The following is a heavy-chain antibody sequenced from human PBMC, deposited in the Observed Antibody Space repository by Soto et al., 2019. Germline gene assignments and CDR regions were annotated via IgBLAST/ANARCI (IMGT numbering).Heavy chain of an antibody. CDR2: INPSGGST. D-gene: IGHD6-6*01. V-gene: IGHV1-46*01. CDR1: GYTFTSYY. CDR3: ARDGQQLARYYYYGMDV. J-gene: IGHJ6*02. Sequence: GASVKVSCKASGYTFTSYYMHWVRQAPGQGLEWMGIINPSGGSTSYAQKFQGRVTMTRDTSTSTVYMELSSLRSEDTAVYYCARDGQQLARYYYYGMDVWGQGTTVTVS.